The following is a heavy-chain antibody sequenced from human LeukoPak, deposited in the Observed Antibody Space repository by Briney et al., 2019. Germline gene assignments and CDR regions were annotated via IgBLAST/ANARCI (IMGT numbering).Heavy chain of an antibody. D-gene: IGHD6-19*01. J-gene: IGHJ6*02. V-gene: IGHV3-48*02. CDR1: GFILSRYS. CDR2: ITWSGSTI. CDR3: ARDAGNSGYGMDV. Sequence: GGPLRLSCAASGFILSRYSMNWVRQAPGQGLEWISHITWSGSTISYADSVKGRFTISRDSAKNSLYLQMSSLRDEDTAVYYCARDAGNSGYGMDVWGQGTTVTVSS.